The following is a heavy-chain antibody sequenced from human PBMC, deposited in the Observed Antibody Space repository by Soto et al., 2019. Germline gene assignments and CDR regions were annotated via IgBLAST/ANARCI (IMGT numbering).Heavy chain of an antibody. Sequence: GGSLRLSCAASGFTVSSNYMSWVRQAPGKGLEWVSVIYSGGSTYYADSVKGRFTISRDNSKNTLYLQMNSLRAEDTAVYYCARDATVAGTSGILRGDAFDIWGQGTMVTVSS. V-gene: IGHV3-53*01. D-gene: IGHD6-19*01. CDR3: ARDATVAGTSGILRGDAFDI. CDR2: IYSGGST. J-gene: IGHJ3*02. CDR1: GFTVSSNY.